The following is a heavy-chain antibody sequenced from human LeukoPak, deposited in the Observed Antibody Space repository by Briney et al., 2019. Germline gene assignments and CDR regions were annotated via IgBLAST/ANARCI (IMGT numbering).Heavy chain of an antibody. D-gene: IGHD6-13*01. CDR2: INYSETT. Sequence: NASETLSLTCTVSNGSINTYFWTWIRQPPGRGLEWIGIINYSETTRYNPSLKSRVTLSVDPSKNLFSLKLDSVTAADTAVYFCARALRSQGAAAGTGYLDSWGQGALVPVSS. J-gene: IGHJ4*02. V-gene: IGHV4-59*08. CDR1: NGSINTYF. CDR3: ARALRSQGAAAGTGYLDS.